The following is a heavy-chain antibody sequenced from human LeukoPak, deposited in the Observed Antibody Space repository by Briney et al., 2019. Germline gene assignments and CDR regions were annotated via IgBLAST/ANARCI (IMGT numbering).Heavy chain of an antibody. Sequence: PSETLSLTCTVSGGSISSGGYYWSWIRQHPGKGLEWIGYIYYSGSTHYNPSLKSRVTISVDTSKNQFSLKLSSVTAADTAVYYCARVSSLWFGEVNWFDPWGQGTLVTVSS. V-gene: IGHV4-31*03. CDR1: GGSISSGGYY. CDR3: ARVSSLWFGEVNWFDP. D-gene: IGHD3-10*01. J-gene: IGHJ5*02. CDR2: IYYSGST.